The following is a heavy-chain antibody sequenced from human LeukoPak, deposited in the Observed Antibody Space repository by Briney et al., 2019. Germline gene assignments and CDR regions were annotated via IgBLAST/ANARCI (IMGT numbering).Heavy chain of an antibody. Sequence: PGGSLRLSCAASGFTFDDYAMHWVRQAPGKGLEWVSGISWNRGSIGYADSVKGRFTISRDNAKMSLYLQMNSLRAEDMALYYCAKGYCSSISCHADYWGQGTLVTASS. CDR2: ISWNRGSI. J-gene: IGHJ4*02. D-gene: IGHD2-2*01. CDR1: GFTFDDYA. V-gene: IGHV3-9*03. CDR3: AKGYCSSISCHADY.